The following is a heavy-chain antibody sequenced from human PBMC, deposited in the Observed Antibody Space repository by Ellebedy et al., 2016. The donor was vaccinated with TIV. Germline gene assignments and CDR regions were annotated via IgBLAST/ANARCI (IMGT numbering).Heavy chain of an antibody. CDR1: GGSIMRSGHY. V-gene: IGHV4-39*02. Sequence: SETLSLTXSVSGGSIMRSGHYCTWLRQPPGKGLEWIGGLYFSGSTWYNPSLKSRVTISVDTSKNLFSLRLRSVTASDTAVYYCATSAAIDAFDIWGQGTMVTVSS. D-gene: IGHD6-25*01. J-gene: IGHJ3*02. CDR3: ATSAAIDAFDI. CDR2: LYFSGST.